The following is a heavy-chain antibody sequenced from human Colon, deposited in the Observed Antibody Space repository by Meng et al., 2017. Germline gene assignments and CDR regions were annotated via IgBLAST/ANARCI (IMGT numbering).Heavy chain of an antibody. D-gene: IGHD2-8*01. J-gene: IGHJ3*02. Sequence: GESLKISCVASGFTFSYYTMNWVRQAPGKGLKWVSAISGGSRYMYYGDSMKGRFTISRDDAKGSLFLQMSSLRVEDTGIYFCARDRNGGDFDIWGQGTVVTVSS. CDR1: GFTFSYYT. CDR2: ISGGSRYM. CDR3: ARDRNGGDFDI. V-gene: IGHV3-21*06.